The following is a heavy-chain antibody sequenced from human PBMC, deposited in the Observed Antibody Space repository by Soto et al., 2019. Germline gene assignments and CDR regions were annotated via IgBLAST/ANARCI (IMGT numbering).Heavy chain of an antibody. Sequence: QVQLQESGPGLVRPSETLSLTCTVSSDSISSYYWIWIRQSPGKGLEWIGYTDYSGNTNYNPSLKSRVTISVDTSKNQFSLRLSSVAASDTAVYYCERAVGYPLYYLDYGGQGTLVTVSS. CDR1: SDSISSYY. CDR2: TDYSGNT. CDR3: ERAVGYPLYYLDY. D-gene: IGHD6-19*01. J-gene: IGHJ4*02. V-gene: IGHV4-59*08.